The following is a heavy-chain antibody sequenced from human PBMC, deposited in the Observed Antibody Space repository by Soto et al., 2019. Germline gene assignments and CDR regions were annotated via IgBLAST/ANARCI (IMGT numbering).Heavy chain of an antibody. D-gene: IGHD5-18*01. J-gene: IGHJ6*02. CDR1: GGSISSSSYY. CDR3: ARQGTSGYSYGWSMDV. Sequence: SETLSLTCTVSGGSISSSSYYWGWIRQPPGKGLEWIGSIYYGGSTYYNPSLKSRVTISVDTSKNQFSLKLSSVTAADTAVYYCARQGTSGYSYGWSMDVWGQGTTVTVSS. CDR2: IYYGGST. V-gene: IGHV4-39*01.